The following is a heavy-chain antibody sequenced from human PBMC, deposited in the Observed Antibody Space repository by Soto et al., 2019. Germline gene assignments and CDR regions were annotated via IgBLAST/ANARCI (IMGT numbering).Heavy chain of an antibody. CDR2: VYWDDDK. J-gene: IGHJ4*02. D-gene: IGHD1-20*01. V-gene: IGHV2-5*02. Sequence: QITLKESGPTLVKPTETLTLTCNFSGFSVSTTGVGVGWIRQAPGKALEWLVFVYWDDDKRYSPSLRSRLTITKDTSKHQVVLTMSYMAPVDTGTYYCARRRQSHRNWNTGDFDFWGQGILVTVSS. CDR1: GFSVSTTGVG. CDR3: ARRRQSHRNWNTGDFDF.